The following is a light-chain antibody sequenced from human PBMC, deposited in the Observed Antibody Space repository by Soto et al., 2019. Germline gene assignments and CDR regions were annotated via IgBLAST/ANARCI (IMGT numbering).Light chain of an antibody. CDR3: QQSKSFPLT. CDR2: IAS. Sequence: DIQMTQSPSSVSASVGDRVTITCRASQDINSWLTWYQQKPWKAPKVLIYIASRLQPGVPSRFSGRGPGTDFSLTISNLQPEDFATYFCQQSKSFPLTFGGGTKVEIK. J-gene: IGKJ4*01. V-gene: IGKV1-12*01. CDR1: QDINSW.